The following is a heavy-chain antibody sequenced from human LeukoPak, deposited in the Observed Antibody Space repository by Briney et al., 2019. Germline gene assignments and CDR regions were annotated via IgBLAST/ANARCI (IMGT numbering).Heavy chain of an antibody. D-gene: IGHD1-14*01. J-gene: IGHJ3*02. V-gene: IGHV3-48*01. Sequence: PWGSLRLSCAASGFTFSSYSMNWVRQAPGKGLEWVSYISSSSSTIYYADSVKGRFTISRDNAKNSLYLQMNSLRAEDTAVYYCARAGRITYDAFDIWGQGTMVTVSS. CDR1: GFTFSSYS. CDR3: ARAGRITYDAFDI. CDR2: ISSSSSTI.